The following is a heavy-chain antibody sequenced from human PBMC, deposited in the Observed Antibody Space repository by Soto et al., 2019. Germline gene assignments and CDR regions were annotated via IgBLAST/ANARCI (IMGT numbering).Heavy chain of an antibody. Sequence: GGSLRLSCAASGFTFSSYAMSWVRQAPGKGLEWVSAISGSGGSTYYADSVKGRFTISRDNSKNTLYLQMNSLSAEDTAVYYCAKALTGYYRSTSDYWGQGTLVTVSS. V-gene: IGHV3-23*01. D-gene: IGHD3-9*01. J-gene: IGHJ4*02. CDR3: AKALTGYYRSTSDY. CDR2: ISGSGGST. CDR1: GFTFSSYA.